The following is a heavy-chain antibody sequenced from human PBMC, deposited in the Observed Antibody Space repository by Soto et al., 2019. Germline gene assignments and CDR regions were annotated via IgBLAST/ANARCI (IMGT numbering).Heavy chain of an antibody. D-gene: IGHD2-15*01. J-gene: IGHJ4*02. CDR3: AGAPTGGRWFLPFDY. Sequence: QVRLQESGPGLVKPSQTLSLTCTVAGGSFSSGGYYWSWIRQHPGKGLEWIGDIYYSGRTYYNPSLKGRLSMAGETSKGQFFLNPAFGASAGTAGFFCAGAPTGGRWFLPFDYWGQGTLVAVSS. V-gene: IGHV4-31*03. CDR2: IYYSGRT. CDR1: GGSFSSGGYY.